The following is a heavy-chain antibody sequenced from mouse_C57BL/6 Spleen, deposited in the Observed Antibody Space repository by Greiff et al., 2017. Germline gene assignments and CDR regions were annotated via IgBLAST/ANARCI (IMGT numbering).Heavy chain of an antibody. CDR3: ARRDDYAWFAY. CDR1: GFTFSDYG. CDR2: ISSGSSTI. J-gene: IGHJ3*01. D-gene: IGHD2-4*01. V-gene: IGHV5-17*01. Sequence: EVKLVESGGGLVKPGGSLKLSCAASGFTFSDYGMHLVRQAPEKGLEWVAYISSGSSTIYYADTVKGRFTISRDNAKNTLFLQMTSLRSEDTAMYYCARRDDYAWFAYWGQGTLVTVSA.